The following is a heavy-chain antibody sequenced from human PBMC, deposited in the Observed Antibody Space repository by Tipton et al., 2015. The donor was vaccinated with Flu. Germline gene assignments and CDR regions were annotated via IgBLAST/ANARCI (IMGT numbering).Heavy chain of an antibody. Sequence: QLVQSGAEVKKPGESLKISCKGSGYSFTSYWIGWVRQMPGKGLEWMGIIYPGDSDTRYSPSFQGQVTISADKSISTAYLQWSSLKASDTAMYYCARDRDSSGYYSNWYFDLWGRGTLATVSS. CDR2: IYPGDSDT. CDR1: GYSFTSYW. V-gene: IGHV5-51*01. J-gene: IGHJ2*01. CDR3: ARDRDSSGYYSNWYFDL. D-gene: IGHD3-22*01.